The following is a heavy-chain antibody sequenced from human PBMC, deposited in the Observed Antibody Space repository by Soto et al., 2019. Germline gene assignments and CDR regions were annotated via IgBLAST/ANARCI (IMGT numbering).Heavy chain of an antibody. CDR3: ARDLVTITMIPRAVMAV. V-gene: IGHV3-30-3*01. Sequence: LRLSCAASGFSFSSYPMHWVRQAPGKGLEWVAVISFDGSYKYYADSVKGRFTISRDNSKNTLYLQMNSLRAEDTAVYYCARDLVTITMIPRAVMAVWGQGTTDIVSS. CDR1: GFSFSSYP. J-gene: IGHJ6*02. D-gene: IGHD3-22*01. CDR2: ISFDGSYK.